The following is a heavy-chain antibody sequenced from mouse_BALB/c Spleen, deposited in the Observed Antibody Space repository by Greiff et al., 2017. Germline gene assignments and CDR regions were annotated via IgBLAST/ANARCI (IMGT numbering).Heavy chain of an antibody. CDR3: ANPYDY. V-gene: IGHV1-7*01. CDR2: INPSTGYT. Sequence: QVQLQQPGAELVKPGASVKLSCKASGYTFTSYWMHWVKQRPGQGLEWIGYINPSTGYTEYNQKFKDKATLTADKSSSTAYMQLRSLTSEDSAVYYCANPYDYWGQGTSVTVSS. CDR1: GYTFTSYW. J-gene: IGHJ4*01.